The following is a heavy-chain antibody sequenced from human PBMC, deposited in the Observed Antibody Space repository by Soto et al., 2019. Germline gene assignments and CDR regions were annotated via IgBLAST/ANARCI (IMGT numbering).Heavy chain of an antibody. CDR1: GFTFSSYG. Sequence: SLRLSCAASGFTFSSYGMHWVRQAPGKGLEWVAVISYDGSNKYYADSVKGRFTISRDNSKNTLYLQMNSLRAEDTAVYYCAKDRDIVVVVAAFDYWGQGTLVTVSS. V-gene: IGHV3-30*18. D-gene: IGHD2-15*01. CDR3: AKDRDIVVVVAAFDY. CDR2: ISYDGSNK. J-gene: IGHJ4*02.